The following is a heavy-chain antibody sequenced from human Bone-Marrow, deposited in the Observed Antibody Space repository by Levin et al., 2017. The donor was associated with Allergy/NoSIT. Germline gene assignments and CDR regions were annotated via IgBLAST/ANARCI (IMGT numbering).Heavy chain of an antibody. CDR2: IMPKMQNS. D-gene: IGHD4-17*01. CDR3: ARDSGLRVDFEYFEH. Sequence: SVKVSCETSGGSFTDYTYSWVRQAPGRGLEWMGRIMPKMQNSNYAQKFQGRVTITVDKSTKIVYMEVTSLTSDDTAVYYCARDSGLRVDFEYFEHWGQGTPFTVSS. J-gene: IGHJ1*01. CDR1: GGSFTDYT. V-gene: IGHV1-69*08.